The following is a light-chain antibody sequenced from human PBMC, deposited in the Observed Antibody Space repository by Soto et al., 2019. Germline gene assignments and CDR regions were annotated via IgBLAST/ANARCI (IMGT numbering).Light chain of an antibody. CDR1: YSDVGGSNY. CDR3: SANVVGTNLKI. Sequence: QSALTQPPSASGSPGQSVTISCTGTYSDVGGSNYVSWYQQHPGKAPKLIIYEVFQRPSGVPDRFSGPTSGNTASLTVSRLQAEDEADYYCSANVVGTNLKIFGGGTKLTVL. CDR2: EVF. J-gene: IGLJ2*01. V-gene: IGLV2-8*01.